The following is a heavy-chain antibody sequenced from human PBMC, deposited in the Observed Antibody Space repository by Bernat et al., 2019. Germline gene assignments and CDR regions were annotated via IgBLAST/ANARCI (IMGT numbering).Heavy chain of an antibody. Sequence: EVQLVESGGGLVQPGRSLRLSCTASGFTFGDYAMSWFRQAPGKGLEWVGFIRSKANGGTTDEAATVKGRLTISRDDSKGIAYLQMNSLKTEDTAVYYCTRDHNYYDFWSGYFDYWGQGTRVTVSS. J-gene: IGHJ4*02. D-gene: IGHD3-3*01. CDR1: GFTFGDYA. CDR3: TRDHNYYDFWSGYFDY. V-gene: IGHV3-49*03. CDR2: IRSKANGGTT.